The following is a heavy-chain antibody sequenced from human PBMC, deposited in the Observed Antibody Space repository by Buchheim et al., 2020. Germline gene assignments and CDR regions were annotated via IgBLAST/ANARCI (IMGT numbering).Heavy chain of an antibody. V-gene: IGHV3-30*04. D-gene: IGHD3-10*01. CDR2: VSNDGTTK. CDR1: GFTFSSHS. J-gene: IGHJ4*02. CDR3: AREIIKGSFDY. Sequence: QVQLVESGGGVVQPGRSLRLSCAASGFTFSSHSIQWVRQAPGKGLEWVAVVSNDGTTKFYADSMKDRFTISRDNSKNTVFLQMNSLRAEDTAVYYCAREIIKGSFDYWGQGTL.